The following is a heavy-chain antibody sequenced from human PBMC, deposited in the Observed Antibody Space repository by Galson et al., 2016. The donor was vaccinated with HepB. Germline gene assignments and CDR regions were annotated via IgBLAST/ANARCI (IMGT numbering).Heavy chain of an antibody. CDR2: ISSDGSTT. CDR1: GFSFSSYA. D-gene: IGHD3-9*01. Sequence: SLRLSCAASGFSFSSYAMSWVRQAPGKGLVWVSRISSDGSTTDYADSVKGRFTISRDNVKNTVYLQMNRLRAEDTAVYYCARDWSEIDYDVLTANYYYYHYGMDVWGQGTTVTVSS. V-gene: IGHV3-74*01. CDR3: ARDWSEIDYDVLTANYYYYHYGMDV. J-gene: IGHJ6*02.